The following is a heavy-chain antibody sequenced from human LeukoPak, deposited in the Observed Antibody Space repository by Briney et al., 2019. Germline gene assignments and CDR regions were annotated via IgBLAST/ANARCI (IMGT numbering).Heavy chain of an antibody. V-gene: IGHV4-39*01. CDR1: GGSISSSSYY. CDR2: IYYSGST. D-gene: IGHD3-22*01. J-gene: IGHJ4*02. CDR3: ARCLRSNYQDSSGYLDF. Sequence: PSETLSLTCNVSGGSISSSSYYWAWIRQPPGKGLEWIGNIYYSGSTYYNPSLKSRVTISVDTSKNQFSLKLNSVTAADTAVYYCARCLRSNYQDSSGYLDFWGQGTLGTVSS.